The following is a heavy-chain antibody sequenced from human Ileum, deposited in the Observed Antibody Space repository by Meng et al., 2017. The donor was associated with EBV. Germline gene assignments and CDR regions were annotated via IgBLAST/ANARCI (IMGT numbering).Heavy chain of an antibody. Sequence: QVQLLQSGAELKKPGDSVKVSCQAAGYTFTSFSMNWVRRAPGQGLEWMGWININTGNPTYAQGFTGRFVFSLDTSVSTAYLQIDSLKAEDTAVYYCARDKIAVAGITGDYWGQGTLVTVSS. CDR3: ARDKIAVAGITGDY. V-gene: IGHV7-4-1*01. CDR2: ININTGNP. J-gene: IGHJ4*02. CDR1: GYTFTSFS. D-gene: IGHD6-19*01.